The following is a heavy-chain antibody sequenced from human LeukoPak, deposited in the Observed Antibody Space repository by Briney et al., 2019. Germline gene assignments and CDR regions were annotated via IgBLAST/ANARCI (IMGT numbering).Heavy chain of an antibody. V-gene: IGHV3-33*01. CDR1: GFTFSSYG. J-gene: IGHJ4*02. CDR2: IWYDGSNK. CDR3: ARDQSPLRFLDY. Sequence: GGSLRLSCAASGFTFSSYGMHWVRQAPGKGLEWVAVIWYDGSNKYYADSVKGRFTISRDNSKNTLYLQMNSLRAEDTAVHYCARDQSPLRFLDYWGQGTLVTVSS. D-gene: IGHD4-17*01.